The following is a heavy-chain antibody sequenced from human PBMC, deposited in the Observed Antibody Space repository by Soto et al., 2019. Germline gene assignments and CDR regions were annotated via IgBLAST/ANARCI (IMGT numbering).Heavy chain of an antibody. CDR1: GGTFSSYA. V-gene: IGHV1-69*01. D-gene: IGHD7-27*01. J-gene: IGHJ6*02. CDR3: ARDTSPSGVGYWGYYYYGMDV. CDR2: IIPIFGTA. Sequence: QVQLVQSGAEVKKPGSSVKVSCKASGGTFSSYAISWVRQAPGQGLEWMGGIIPIFGTANYAQKFQGRVTITADESTSTAYMELSSLRSEDTAVYYCARDTSPSGVGYWGYYYYGMDVWGQGTTVTVSS.